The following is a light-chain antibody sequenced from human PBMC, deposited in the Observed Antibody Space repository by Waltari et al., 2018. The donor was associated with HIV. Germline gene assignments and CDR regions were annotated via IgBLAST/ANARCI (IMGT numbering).Light chain of an antibody. CDR1: PNLLYSPNNKNY. CDR2: WAS. J-gene: IGKJ1*01. Sequence: DIVLTQSPDSLAVSLAKRATFNCNSGPNLLYSPNNKNYLAWFQQKPGQPPKLLIYWASSRESGVPDRFSGSGSGTDCTLSISSLQAEDVAVYYCQQYYGYPWTFGQGTKVEIK. V-gene: IGKV4-1*01. CDR3: QQYYGYPWT.